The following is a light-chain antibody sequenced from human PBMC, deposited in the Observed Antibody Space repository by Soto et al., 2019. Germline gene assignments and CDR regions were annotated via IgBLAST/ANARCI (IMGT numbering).Light chain of an antibody. J-gene: IGLJ1*01. V-gene: IGLV2-8*01. CDR1: SSDVGGYNY. CDR3: SSHAGSNNYV. Sequence: QSALTQPPSASGSLGQSVTISCPGTSSDVGGYNYVSWYQLHPGKAPKLMIYAVSKRPSGVPDRFSGSKSGNTASLTVSGLQAEDEADYYCSSHAGSNNYVFGTGTKLTVL. CDR2: AVS.